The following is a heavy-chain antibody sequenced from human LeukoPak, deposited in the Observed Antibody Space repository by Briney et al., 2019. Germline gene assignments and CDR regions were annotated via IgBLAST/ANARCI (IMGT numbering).Heavy chain of an antibody. CDR3: ARAGYYDSSGYYSY. CDR2: IYYSGST. CDR1: GGSISSYY. J-gene: IGHJ4*02. V-gene: IGHV4-59*01. Sequence: PSETLSLTCTVPGGSISSYYWSWIRQPPGKGLEWIGYIYYSGSTNYNPSLKSRVTISVDTSKNQFSLKLSSVTAADTAVYYCARAGYYDSSGYYSYWGQGTLVTVSS. D-gene: IGHD3-22*01.